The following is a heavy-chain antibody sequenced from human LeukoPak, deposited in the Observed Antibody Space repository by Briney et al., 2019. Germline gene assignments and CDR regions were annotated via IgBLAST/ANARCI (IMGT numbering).Heavy chain of an antibody. CDR2: IYSDGST. D-gene: IGHD5-18*01. V-gene: IGHV3-53*05. CDR3: MDTAVG. J-gene: IGHJ4*02. CDR1: GFDVSRYY. Sequence: GGSLRLSCAASGFDVSRYYMTWVRQPPGKGLEWVSVIYSDGSTYYADSVKGRITISRDNSKNTVYLQMNRLRVEDTAVYSCMDTAVGWGQGTLVTVSS.